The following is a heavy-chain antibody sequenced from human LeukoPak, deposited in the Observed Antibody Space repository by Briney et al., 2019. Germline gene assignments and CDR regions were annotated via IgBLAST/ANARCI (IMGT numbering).Heavy chain of an antibody. CDR1: GYTFGTYA. Sequence: ASVKVSCKASGYTFGTYAISWVRQAPGQGLEWMGWVSAYNGHTSYAQQFQGRVTMTTDTSTSTGYMDLESLRSDDTAVYYCARGFRPFYDSSGPDAFDIWGQGTMVTVSS. J-gene: IGHJ3*02. D-gene: IGHD3-22*01. CDR3: ARGFRPFYDSSGPDAFDI. CDR2: VSAYNGHT. V-gene: IGHV1-18*01.